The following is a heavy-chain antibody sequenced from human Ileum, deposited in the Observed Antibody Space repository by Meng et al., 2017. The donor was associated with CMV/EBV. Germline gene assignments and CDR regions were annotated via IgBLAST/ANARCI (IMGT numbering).Heavy chain of an antibody. J-gene: IGHJ4*02. CDR2: ISSSSRTI. CDR3: ARPSDGYNYPY. V-gene: IGHV3-48*04. Sequence: GESLKISCAASVFTFSSYSMNWVRQAPGKGLEWVSYISSSSRTIYYADSVKGRFTISRDNAKNSLYLQMKSLRAEDTAVYYCARPSDGYNYPYWGQGTLVTVSS. CDR1: VFTFSSYS. D-gene: IGHD5-24*01.